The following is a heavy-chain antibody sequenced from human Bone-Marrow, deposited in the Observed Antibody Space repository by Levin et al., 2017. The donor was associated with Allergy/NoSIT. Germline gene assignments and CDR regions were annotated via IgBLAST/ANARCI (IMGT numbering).Heavy chain of an antibody. V-gene: IGHV3-23*01. J-gene: IGHJ4*02. CDR1: GFTFSSYA. CDR2: ISGSGGST. CDR3: AKYLRYSLWFGELAAGDY. Sequence: GGSLRLSCAASGFTFSSYAMSWVRQAPGKGLEWVSAISGSGGSTYYADSVKGRFTISRDNSKNTLYLQMNSLRAEDTAVYYCAKYLRYSLWFGELAAGDYWGQGTLVTVSS. D-gene: IGHD3-10*01.